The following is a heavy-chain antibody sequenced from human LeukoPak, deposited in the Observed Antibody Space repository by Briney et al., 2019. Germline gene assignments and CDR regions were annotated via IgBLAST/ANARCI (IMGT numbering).Heavy chain of an antibody. D-gene: IGHD2-2*01. CDR2: ISSSSTYI. V-gene: IGHV3-21*01. CDR3: ARESYGVVVPAANDY. J-gene: IGHJ4*02. CDR1: GFTFGKYW. Sequence: GGSLRLSCVASGFTFGKYWMSWVRQAPGKGLEWVSSISSSSTYIYYADSVKGRFTISRDNAKNSLYLQMNSLRAEDTAVYYCARESYGVVVPAANDYWGQGTLVTVSS.